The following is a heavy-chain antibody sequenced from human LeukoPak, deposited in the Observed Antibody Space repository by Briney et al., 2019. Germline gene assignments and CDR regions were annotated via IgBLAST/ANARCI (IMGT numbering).Heavy chain of an antibody. J-gene: IGHJ4*02. Sequence: GASVKVSCKGSRDTFTGYYMHWVRQAPGQGLEWMGRINPNSGGTNYAQKFQRRVTMTRDTSISTAYMELSRLRSDDTAVYYCARAKFPPFVDYWGQGTLVTVSS. CDR1: RDTFTGYY. D-gene: IGHD2-21*01. CDR3: ARAKFPPFVDY. V-gene: IGHV1-2*06. CDR2: INPNSGGT.